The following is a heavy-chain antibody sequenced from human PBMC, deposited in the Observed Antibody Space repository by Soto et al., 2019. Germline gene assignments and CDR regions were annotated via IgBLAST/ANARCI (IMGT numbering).Heavy chain of an antibody. CDR3: ARAQQASSWYAFDI. Sequence: ASVKVSCKASGYTFTSYDINWVRQATGQGLEWMGWMNPNSGNTGYAQKFQGRVTMTRNTSISTAYMELSSLRSEDTAVYYCARAQQASSWYAFDIWGQGTMVTVSS. V-gene: IGHV1-8*01. CDR1: GYTFTSYD. J-gene: IGHJ3*02. D-gene: IGHD6-13*01. CDR2: MNPNSGNT.